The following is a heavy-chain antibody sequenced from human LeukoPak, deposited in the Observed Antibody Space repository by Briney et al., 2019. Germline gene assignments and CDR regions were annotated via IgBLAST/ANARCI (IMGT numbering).Heavy chain of an antibody. CDR3: ARDCADIVVVPAANLTYYYYGMDV. D-gene: IGHD2-2*01. CDR1: GFTFSDYY. Sequence: GGSLRLSCAASGFTFSDYYMSWIRQAPGKGLEWVSYISSSGSTIYYADSVKGRFTISRDNAKNSLYLQMNSLRAEDTAVYYCARDCADIVVVPAANLTYYYYGMDVWGQGTTVTVSS. V-gene: IGHV3-11*04. J-gene: IGHJ6*02. CDR2: ISSSGSTI.